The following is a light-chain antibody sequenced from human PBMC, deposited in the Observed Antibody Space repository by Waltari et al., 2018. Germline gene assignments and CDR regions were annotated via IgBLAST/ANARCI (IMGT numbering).Light chain of an antibody. CDR1: QGVGKY. J-gene: IGKJ1*01. CDR3: QKYDFLPAT. Sequence: EIVLTQSPGTLSLSPGERDTLSCRASQGVGKYLAWYQQRPGQAPRLRLYHASIRATGIPDRFSGSGFGTDFSLTISRLEPEDFAVYYCQKYDFLPATFGQGTTVEIK. CDR2: HAS. V-gene: IGKV3-20*01.